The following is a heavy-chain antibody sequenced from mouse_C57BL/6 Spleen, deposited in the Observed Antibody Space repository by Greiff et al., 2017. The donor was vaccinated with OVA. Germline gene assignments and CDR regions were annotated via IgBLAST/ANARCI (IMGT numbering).Heavy chain of an antibody. Sequence: VMLVESGPGLVQPSQSLSITCTVSGFSLTSYGVHWVRQSPGKGLEWLGVIWSGGSTDYNAAFISRLSISKDNSKSQVFFKMNSLQADDTAIYYCASSMVTKGYYFDYWGQGTTLTVSS. CDR3: ASSMVTKGYYFDY. D-gene: IGHD2-2*01. CDR2: IWSGGST. J-gene: IGHJ2*01. CDR1: GFSLTSYG. V-gene: IGHV2-2*01.